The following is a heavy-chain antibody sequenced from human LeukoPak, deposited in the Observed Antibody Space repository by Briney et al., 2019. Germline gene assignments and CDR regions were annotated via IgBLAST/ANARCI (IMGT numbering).Heavy chain of an antibody. V-gene: IGHV4-34*01. D-gene: IGHD5-18*01. CDR1: GGSFSGYY. Sequence: SETLSLTCAVYGGSFSGYYWSWIRQPPGKGLEWIGEINHSGSTYYNPSLKSRVTISVDTSKNQFSLKLSSVTAADTAVYYCARPTGYSYGPFVYWGQGTLVTVSS. CDR2: INHSGST. J-gene: IGHJ4*02. CDR3: ARPTGYSYGPFVY.